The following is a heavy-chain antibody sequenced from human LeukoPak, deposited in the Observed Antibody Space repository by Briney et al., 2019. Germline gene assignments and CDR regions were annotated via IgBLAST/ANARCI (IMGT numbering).Heavy chain of an antibody. D-gene: IGHD1-1*01. V-gene: IGHV4-61*01. CDR2: IYYSGST. J-gene: IGHJ4*02. CDR3: AREKTGTVDY. CDR1: GGSVSSGSYY. Sequence: SETLSLTCTVSGGSVSSGSYYRSWIRQPPGKGLEWIGYIYYSGSTNYNPSLKSRVTISVDTSKNQFSLKLSSVTAADTAVYYCAREKTGTVDYWGQGTLVTVSS.